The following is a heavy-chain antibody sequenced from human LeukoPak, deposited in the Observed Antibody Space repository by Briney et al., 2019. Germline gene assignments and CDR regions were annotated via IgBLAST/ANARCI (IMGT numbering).Heavy chain of an antibody. CDR1: GYRFTSYW. V-gene: IGHV5-51*01. J-gene: IGHJ4*02. CDR3: ARSVNGCPRCLDF. CDR2: IHPDDSDT. Sequence: PGESLKISCQASGYRFTSYWIGWVRQMPGRGLEWMGIIHPDDSDTKYSPSFEGQVIMSADSSVTTAYLQWNSLKASDTAMYYCARSVNGCPRCLDFWGRGTLVTVSS. D-gene: IGHD4-17*01.